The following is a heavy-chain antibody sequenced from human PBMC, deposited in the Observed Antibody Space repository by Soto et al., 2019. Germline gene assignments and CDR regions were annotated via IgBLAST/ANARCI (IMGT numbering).Heavy chain of an antibody. D-gene: IGHD2-2*01. CDR2: IHNSGAT. J-gene: IGHJ4*02. V-gene: IGHV4-39*01. CDR1: GDSIGGNNYD. Sequence: QLQLQESGPGLVKPSETLSLTCDVYGDSIGGNNYDWGWVRQPPGKGLEWIGSIHNSGATYYNPSLKSRVTLSVDTSINQFSLKVSSVTAADTGVYYFARRPLNKCLDYWGQGTLVTVSP. CDR3: ARRPLNKCLDY.